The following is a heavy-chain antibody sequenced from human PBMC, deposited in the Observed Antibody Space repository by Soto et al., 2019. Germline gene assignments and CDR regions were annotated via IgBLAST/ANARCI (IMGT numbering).Heavy chain of an antibody. D-gene: IGHD2-2*01. V-gene: IGHV1-3*01. CDR3: AISYCSSTSCWYYFDY. CDR1: GYTFTSYA. Sequence: ASVKVSCTASGYTFTSYAMHWVRQAPGQRLEWMGWINAGNGNTKYSQKFQGRVTITRDTSASTAYMELSSLRSEDTAVYYCAISYCSSTSCWYYFDYWGQGTLVTVSS. CDR2: INAGNGNT. J-gene: IGHJ4*02.